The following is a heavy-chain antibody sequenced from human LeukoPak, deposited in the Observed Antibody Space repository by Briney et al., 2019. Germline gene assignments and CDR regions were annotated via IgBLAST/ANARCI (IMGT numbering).Heavy chain of an antibody. V-gene: IGHV1-2*02. CDR2: INPNSGGT. D-gene: IGHD2-2*01. Sequence: ASVKVSCKASGYTFTGYYMHWVRQAPGQGLEWMGWINPNSGGTNYAQKFQGRVTMTRDTSISTAYTELSRLRSDDTAVYYCARDRAIVVVPAATSGWFDPWGQGTLVTVSS. J-gene: IGHJ5*02. CDR1: GYTFTGYY. CDR3: ARDRAIVVVPAATSGWFDP.